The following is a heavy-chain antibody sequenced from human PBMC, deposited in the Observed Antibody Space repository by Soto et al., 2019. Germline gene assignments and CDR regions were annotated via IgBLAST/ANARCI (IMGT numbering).Heavy chain of an antibody. D-gene: IGHD6-19*01. CDR2: INHSGST. CDR1: GGSFSVYS. J-gene: IGHJ6*01. CDR3: ARGPGLRAVAERYYYYGMDV. V-gene: IGHV4-34*01. Sequence: SETLGVTCVFYGGSFSVYSWSWIRQPPGKGLEWTGEINHSGSTNYNPSLKSRVTIAVDTSKNHFSLNLSSVTAADTALYCCARGPGLRAVAERYYYYGMDVWGQGTTVTVSS.